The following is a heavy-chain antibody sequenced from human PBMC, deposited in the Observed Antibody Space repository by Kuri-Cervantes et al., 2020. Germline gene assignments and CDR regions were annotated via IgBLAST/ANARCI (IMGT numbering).Heavy chain of an antibody. D-gene: IGHD3-16*01. CDR3: AKDVYDYVWGSYFFGAFDI. CDR2: IWYDGSNK. V-gene: IGHV3-30*02. J-gene: IGHJ3*02. CDR1: GFTFSSYG. Sequence: GESLKISCAASGFTFSSYGMHWVRQAPGKGLEWVAGIWYDGSNKYYADSVKGRFTISRDNSKNTLYLQMNSLRAEDTAVYYCAKDVYDYVWGSYFFGAFDIWGQGTMVTVSS.